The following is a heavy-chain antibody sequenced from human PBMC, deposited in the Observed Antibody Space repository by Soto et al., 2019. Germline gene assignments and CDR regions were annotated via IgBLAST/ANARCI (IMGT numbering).Heavy chain of an antibody. J-gene: IGHJ5*02. CDR2: TYYRSKWYN. V-gene: IGHV6-1*01. CDR3: ARGIAAPGRNWFDP. CDR1: GDSVSSDSAA. Sequence: SQTLSLTCAISGDSVSSDSAAWNWIRRAPSRGLEWLGRTYYRSKWYNDYAVSVKSRITINPDTSKNQFSLQLNSVTPEDTAVYYCARGIAAPGRNWFDPWGQGTLVTVSS. D-gene: IGHD6-13*01.